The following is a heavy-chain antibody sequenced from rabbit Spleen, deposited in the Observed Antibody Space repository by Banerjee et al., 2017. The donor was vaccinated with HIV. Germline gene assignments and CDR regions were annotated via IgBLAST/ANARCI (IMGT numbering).Heavy chain of an antibody. CDR2: IYSGSSGDT. CDR3: ARETSSGWGVVSYYFNL. V-gene: IGHV1S45*01. J-gene: IGHJ4*01. D-gene: IGHD4-1*01. CDR1: GIDFSSRYY. Sequence: QEQLVESGGGLVTTGGTLTLTCKAYGIDFSSRYYICWVRQDPGKGLEWIACIYSGSSGDTYYACWAKGRFTISKTSSTTVTLQMTSLTAADTASYFCARETSSGWGVVSYYFNLWGPGTLVTVS.